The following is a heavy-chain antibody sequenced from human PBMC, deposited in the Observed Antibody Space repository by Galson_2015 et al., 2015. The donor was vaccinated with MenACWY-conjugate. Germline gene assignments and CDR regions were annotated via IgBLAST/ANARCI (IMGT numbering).Heavy chain of an antibody. CDR1: GGTFSSYA. CDR3: ARDLRIVVVVAATHYYYYGMDV. CDR2: IIPISGTA. Sequence: SVKVSCKASGGTFSSYAISWVRQAPGQGLEWMGGIIPISGTANYAQKFQGRVTITADESTSTAYMELSSLRSEDTAVYYCARDLRIVVVVAATHYYYYGMDVWGQGTTVTVSS. D-gene: IGHD2-15*01. V-gene: IGHV1-69*13. J-gene: IGHJ6*02.